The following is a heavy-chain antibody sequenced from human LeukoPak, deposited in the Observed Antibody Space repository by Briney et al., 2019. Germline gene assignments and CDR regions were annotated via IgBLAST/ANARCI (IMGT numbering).Heavy chain of an antibody. CDR3: GKDLLSGSSAWYLTPFDY. V-gene: IGHV3-23*01. CDR1: GSTFSSHG. J-gene: IGHJ4*02. Sequence: GGALRLSRAASGSTFSSHGMSGVRQGPGKGVEWVASISGDGAITYYADSVQGRFTISRDNSKNTLYLQMNSLRAEDTAIYYCGKDLLSGSSAWYLTPFDYWGQGTLVTVSS. CDR2: ISGDGAIT. D-gene: IGHD6-19*01.